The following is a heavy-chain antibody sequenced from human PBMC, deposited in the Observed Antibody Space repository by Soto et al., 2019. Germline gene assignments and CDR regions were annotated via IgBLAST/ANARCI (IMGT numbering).Heavy chain of an antibody. CDR3: ARVTVEYSYAYYFDY. CDR2: IIPIFGTA. D-gene: IGHD5-18*01. CDR1: GGTFSSYA. V-gene: IGHV1-69*12. J-gene: IGHJ4*02. Sequence: QVQLVQSGAEVKKPGSSVKVSCKASGGTFSSYAISWVRQAPGQGLEWMGGIIPIFGTANYAQKFQGRVTITADESTSTAYMELCRLRSEDTAVYYCARVTVEYSYAYYFDYWGQGTLVTVSS.